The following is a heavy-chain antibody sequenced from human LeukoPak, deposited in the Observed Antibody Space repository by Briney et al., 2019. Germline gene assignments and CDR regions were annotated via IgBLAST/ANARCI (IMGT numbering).Heavy chain of an antibody. CDR2: ISDSGRST. J-gene: IGHJ6*02. D-gene: IGHD6-13*01. Sequence: GGSLRLSCVASGFTFGSYAMSWVRQAPGKGLEWVSGISDSGRSTYDADSVKGRFIISRDNSKNTLYLQMNSLRAEDTAVYYCAREQQQLHYYYYGMDVWGQGTTVTVSS. CDR1: GFTFGSYA. V-gene: IGHV3-23*01. CDR3: AREQQQLHYYYYGMDV.